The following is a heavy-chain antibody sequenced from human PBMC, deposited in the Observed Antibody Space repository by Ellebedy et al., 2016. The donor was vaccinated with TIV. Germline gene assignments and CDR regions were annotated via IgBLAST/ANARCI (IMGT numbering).Heavy chain of an antibody. V-gene: IGHV3-21*01. CDR1: GFTFSSYS. Sequence: GESLKISXAASGFTFSSYSMNWVRQAPGKGLEWVSSISSSSSYIYYADSVKGRFTISRDNAKNSLYLQMNSLRAEDTAVYYCARVPARRSSGYYYIDYWGQGTLVTVSS. CDR2: ISSSSSYI. D-gene: IGHD3-22*01. CDR3: ARVPARRSSGYYYIDY. J-gene: IGHJ4*02.